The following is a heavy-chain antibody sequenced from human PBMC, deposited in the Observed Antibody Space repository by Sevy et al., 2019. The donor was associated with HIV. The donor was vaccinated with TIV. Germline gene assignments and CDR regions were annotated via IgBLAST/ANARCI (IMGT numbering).Heavy chain of an antibody. D-gene: IGHD6-19*01. V-gene: IGHV4-31*03. J-gene: IGHJ6*02. Sequence: SETLSLTCSVSGGSISSHYYYWTWIRQHPGKGLEWTGYIHYSGRTYYNPSLKSRVTISLDTSKNQFSLRLRSVTAADTAVYYCARDHGYSNGWFPYYYYYGMDVWGPGTTVTVSS. CDR1: GGSISSHYYY. CDR3: ARDHGYSNGWFPYYYYYGMDV. CDR2: IHYSGRT.